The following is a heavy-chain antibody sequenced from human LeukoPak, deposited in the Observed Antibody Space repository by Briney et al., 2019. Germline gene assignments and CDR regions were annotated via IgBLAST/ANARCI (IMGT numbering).Heavy chain of an antibody. Sequence: ASVKVSCKASGYTFTTYGISWVRQAPGQGLEWMGWISAYSGNTNYAQKLQGRITMTTDTSTSTAYMELRSLRSDDTAMYYCARDGRQGSPSMFDTWGQGTLVTVSS. D-gene: IGHD1-26*01. CDR1: GYTFTTYG. V-gene: IGHV1-18*01. CDR2: ISAYSGNT. J-gene: IGHJ5*02. CDR3: ARDGRQGSPSMFDT.